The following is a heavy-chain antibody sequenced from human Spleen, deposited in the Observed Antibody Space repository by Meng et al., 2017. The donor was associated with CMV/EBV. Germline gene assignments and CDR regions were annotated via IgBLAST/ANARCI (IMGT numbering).Heavy chain of an antibody. D-gene: IGHD6-13*01. CDR3: ARELFSSSWDYYGMDV. CDR1: GYIFTALY. J-gene: IGHJ6*02. CDR2: IIPILGIT. V-gene: IGHV1-69*04. Sequence: SVKVSCKASGYIFTALYMHWVRQAPGQGLEWMGRIIPILGITNYPQKFQDRVTITADKSTSTAYMELSSLRSEDTAVYYCARELFSSSWDYYGMDVWGQGTTVTVSS.